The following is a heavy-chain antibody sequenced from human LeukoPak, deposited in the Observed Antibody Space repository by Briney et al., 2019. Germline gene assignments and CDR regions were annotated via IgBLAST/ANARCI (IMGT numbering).Heavy chain of an antibody. Sequence: SETLSLTCAVSGGSISSGGYSWSWIRQPPGKGLEWIGYIYYSGSTYYNPSLKSRVTISVDTSKNQYSLKLSSVTAADTAVYYCARRDYYDSIDYWGQGTLVTVSS. D-gene: IGHD3-22*01. CDR2: IYYSGST. CDR1: GGSISSGGYS. V-gene: IGHV4-30-4*07. CDR3: ARRDYYDSIDY. J-gene: IGHJ4*02.